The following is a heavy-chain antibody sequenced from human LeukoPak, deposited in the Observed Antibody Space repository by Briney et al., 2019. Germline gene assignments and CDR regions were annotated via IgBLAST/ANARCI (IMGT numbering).Heavy chain of an antibody. J-gene: IGHJ3*02. CDR2: ISSSGSTI. V-gene: IGHV3-48*03. CDR3: ARALLYDYVWGSYRYNAFDI. Sequence: PGGSLRLSCAASGFTFSSYEMNWVRQAPGKGLEWVSYISSSGSTIYYADSVKGRFTISRDNAKNSLYLQMNSLRAEDTAVYYCARALLYDYVWGSYRYNAFDIWGQGTMVTVSS. D-gene: IGHD3-16*02. CDR1: GFTFSSYE.